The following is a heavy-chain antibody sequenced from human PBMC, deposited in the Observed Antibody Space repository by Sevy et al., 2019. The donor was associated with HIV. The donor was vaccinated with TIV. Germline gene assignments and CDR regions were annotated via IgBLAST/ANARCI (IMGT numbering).Heavy chain of an antibody. CDR1: GFTFSSYG. V-gene: IGHV3-33*01. J-gene: IGHJ4*02. CDR2: IWYDGSNK. D-gene: IGHD5-18*01. CDR3: ARDPDTAIVTPTPYY. Sequence: GGSLRLSCAASGFTFSSYGMHWVRQAPGKGLEWVAVIWYDGSNKYYADSVKGRFTISRDNSKNTLYLQMNSLRAEDTAVYYCARDPDTAIVTPTPYYWGQGTLVTVSS.